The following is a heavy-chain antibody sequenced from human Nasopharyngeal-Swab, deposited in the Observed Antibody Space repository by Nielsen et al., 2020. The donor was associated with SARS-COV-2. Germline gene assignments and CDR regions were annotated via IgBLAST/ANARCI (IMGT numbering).Heavy chain of an antibody. CDR3: ARDSIVLMVYAPNYYYYYMDV. CDR2: ISAYNGNT. V-gene: IGHV1-18*01. J-gene: IGHJ6*03. Sequence: ASVKVSCKASGGTFSSYAISWVRQAPGQGLEWMGWISAYNGNTNYAQKLQGRVTMTTDTSTSTAYMELRSLRSDDTAVYYCARDSIVLMVYAPNYYYYYMDVWGKGTTVTVSS. D-gene: IGHD2-8*01. CDR1: GGTFSSYA.